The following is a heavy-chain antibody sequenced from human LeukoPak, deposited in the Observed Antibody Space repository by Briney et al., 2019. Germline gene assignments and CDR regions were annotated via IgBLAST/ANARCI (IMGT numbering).Heavy chain of an antibody. V-gene: IGHV3-23*01. Sequence: PGGSLRLSCAASGFTFSSFAMSWFRQAPGKGLEWVSSISGSGGTTYYADSVKGRFTISRDNSKNTLYLQMNSLSAEDTAVYYCAKSIVGIPLRVGFDYWGQGTLVAVSS. CDR3: AKSIVGIPLRVGFDY. D-gene: IGHD1-26*01. CDR1: GFTFSSFA. J-gene: IGHJ4*02. CDR2: ISGSGGTT.